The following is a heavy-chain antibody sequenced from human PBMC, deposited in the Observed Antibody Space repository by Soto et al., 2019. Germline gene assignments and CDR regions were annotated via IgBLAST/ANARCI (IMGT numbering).Heavy chain of an antibody. Sequence: QVQLQESGPGLVKPSQTLSLTCTVSGGSISSGDYYWSWIRQPPGKGLEWIGYIYYSGSTYYNPALKSRVTISVDTSKNQFSLKLSSVTAADTAVYYCARDPLTGYYDSSGYSTLWGQGTLVTVSS. V-gene: IGHV4-30-4*01. CDR1: GGSISSGDYY. D-gene: IGHD3-22*01. CDR3: ARDPLTGYYDSSGYSTL. J-gene: IGHJ4*02. CDR2: IYYSGST.